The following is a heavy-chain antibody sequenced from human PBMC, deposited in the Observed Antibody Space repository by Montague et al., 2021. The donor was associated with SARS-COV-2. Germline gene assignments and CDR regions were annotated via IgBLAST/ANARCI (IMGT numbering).Heavy chain of an antibody. CDR1: GGSISSHY. V-gene: IGHV4-59*11. D-gene: IGHD2-8*01. J-gene: IGHJ2*01. Sequence: SETLSLTCTVSGGSISSHYWTWIRQPPGKGLEWIGYIYYTGSTNYSPSLKSRVAIPVDTSKNQFSLSLRSVTAADTALYYCARLPPNGRWYLDLWGRGTLVTVSS. CDR3: ARLPPNGRWYLDL. CDR2: IYYTGST.